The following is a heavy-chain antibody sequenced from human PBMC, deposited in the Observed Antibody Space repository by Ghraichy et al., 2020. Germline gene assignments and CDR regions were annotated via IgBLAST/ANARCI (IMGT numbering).Heavy chain of an antibody. CDR3: AKDYYYNLGSRGSYYFYINA. D-gene: IGHD3-10*01. J-gene: IGHJ6*03. CDR2: ISWDGGTS. CDR1: GFTFADYT. V-gene: IGHV3-43*01. Sequence: GALRLSCAVSGFTFADYTMHWVRQAPGKGLEWVSLISWDGGTSYYADSVKGRFTISRDNSRNSLYLQMKSLGPEDTALYYCAKDYYYNLGSRGSYYFYINAWGTGTTVTVSS.